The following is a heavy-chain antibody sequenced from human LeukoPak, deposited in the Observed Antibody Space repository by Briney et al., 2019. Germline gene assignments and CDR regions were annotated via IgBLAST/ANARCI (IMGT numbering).Heavy chain of an antibody. CDR2: INHSGSA. Sequence: PSETLSLTCAVYGGSFSGYYWSWIRQAPGKGLEWIGEINHSGSANYNPSLKSRVTISVDTSKNQFSLKLSSVTAADTAVYYCARLLERLFDYWGQGTLVTVSS. D-gene: IGHD1-1*01. V-gene: IGHV4-34*01. CDR1: GGSFSGYY. CDR3: ARLLERLFDY. J-gene: IGHJ4*02.